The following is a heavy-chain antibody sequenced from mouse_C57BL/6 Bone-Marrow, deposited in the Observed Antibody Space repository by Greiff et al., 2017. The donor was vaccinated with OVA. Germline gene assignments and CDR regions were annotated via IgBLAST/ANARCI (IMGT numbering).Heavy chain of an antibody. Sequence: VQLKESGPGLAKPSQPLSLTCSVPGYSITSDYWHWIRKFPGNKLEYMGYISYSGSTYYNPSLKSRISITRDTSKNQYYLHVKSVTTEDTATYYCAKQGPRAYWGQGTLVTVSA. D-gene: IGHD4-1*01. CDR3: AKQGPRAY. J-gene: IGHJ3*01. V-gene: IGHV3-8*01. CDR1: GYSITSDY. CDR2: ISYSGST.